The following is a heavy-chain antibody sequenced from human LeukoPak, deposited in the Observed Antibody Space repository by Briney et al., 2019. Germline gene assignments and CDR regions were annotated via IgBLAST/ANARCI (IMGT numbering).Heavy chain of an antibody. Sequence: QTGGSLRLSCAASGFTFSSYWMSWVRQAPGKGLEWVANIKQDGSEKYYVDSVKGRFTISRDNAKNSLYLQMNSLRAEDTAVYYCARGLNYDFWSGYDWFDPWGQGILVTVSS. CDR2: IKQDGSEK. D-gene: IGHD3-3*01. CDR3: ARGLNYDFWSGYDWFDP. CDR1: GFTFSSYW. J-gene: IGHJ5*02. V-gene: IGHV3-7*01.